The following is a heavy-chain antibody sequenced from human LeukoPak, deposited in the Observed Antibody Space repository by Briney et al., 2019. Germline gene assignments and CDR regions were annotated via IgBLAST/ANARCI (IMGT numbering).Heavy chain of an antibody. Sequence: GESLKISCKASGYSFTSYWIGWVRQMPGKGLEWMGIIYPGDSDTGYSPSFQGQVTISADKSINTAYLQWNSLKASDTAMYYCARFVGACSGGSCCSDYWGQGTLVTVSS. J-gene: IGHJ4*02. V-gene: IGHV5-51*01. CDR1: GYSFTSYW. CDR2: IYPGDSDT. CDR3: ARFVGACSGGSCCSDY. D-gene: IGHD2-15*01.